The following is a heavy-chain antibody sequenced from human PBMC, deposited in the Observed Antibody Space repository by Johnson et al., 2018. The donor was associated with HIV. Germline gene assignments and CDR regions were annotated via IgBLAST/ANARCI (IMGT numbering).Heavy chain of an antibody. V-gene: IGHV3-30*04. CDR1: GFTFSSYA. CDR2: ISYDGSNK. CDR3: ARDAPRIDAFDI. J-gene: IGHJ3*02. Sequence: QVQLVESGGGVVQPGRSLRLSCAASGFTFSSYAMHWVRQAPGKGLEWVAVISYDGSNKYYADSVKDRFTISRDNSKNTLYLQMNSLRAEDTAVYYCARDAPRIDAFDIWGQGTMVTGSS.